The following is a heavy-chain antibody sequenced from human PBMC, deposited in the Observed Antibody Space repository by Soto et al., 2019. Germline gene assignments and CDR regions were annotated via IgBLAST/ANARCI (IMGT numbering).Heavy chain of an antibody. D-gene: IGHD6-13*01. V-gene: IGHV3-23*01. J-gene: IGHJ6*02. Sequence: PGGSLRLSCAASGFTFSSYAMSWVRQAPGKGLEWVSAISGSGDATYYADSVKGRFSIFRDNSKNTLYLQMNSLRAEDTAVYYCAKAGYPGAAGYYYGMDVWGQGTTVTVSS. CDR1: GFTFSSYA. CDR3: AKAGYPGAAGYYYGMDV. CDR2: ISGSGDAT.